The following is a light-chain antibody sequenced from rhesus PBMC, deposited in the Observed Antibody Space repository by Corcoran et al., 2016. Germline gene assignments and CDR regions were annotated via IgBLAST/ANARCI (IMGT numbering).Light chain of an antibody. V-gene: IGKV3-42*02. Sequence: ETVMMQSPATLSLSPGERATLSCRASQSAGSTLAWYQQKPVQAPRLLIYYASSRATGIPDRFSGSGSGTVFTLTISSLEPEDFGVYYFQKYNDWPLTFGGGTKVEIK. CDR1: QSAGST. CDR2: YAS. CDR3: QKYNDWPLT. J-gene: IGKJ4*01.